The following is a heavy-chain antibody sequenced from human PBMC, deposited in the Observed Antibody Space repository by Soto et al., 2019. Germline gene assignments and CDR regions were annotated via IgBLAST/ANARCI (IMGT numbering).Heavy chain of an antibody. CDR2: ITSDSSDI. CDR3: ATTYCSGGYCFSSEY. V-gene: IGHV3-21*01. J-gene: IGHJ4*02. D-gene: IGHD2-15*01. Sequence: GGSLRLSCAASGITFRSYSMSWVRQAPGKGLEWVASITSDSSDIYYEDSVKGRFTISRDNGENSLYLQMTSLGAEDTGVYYCATTYCSGGYCFSSEYWGQGVLVTVSS. CDR1: GITFRSYS.